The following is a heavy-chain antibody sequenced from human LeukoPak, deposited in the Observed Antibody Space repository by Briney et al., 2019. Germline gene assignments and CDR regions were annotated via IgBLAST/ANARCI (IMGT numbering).Heavy chain of an antibody. CDR1: GGSISSNY. D-gene: IGHD1-26*01. V-gene: IGHV4-59*12. CDR2: IYYRGSP. J-gene: IGHJ4*02. CDR3: ARERRGSYLTYYFDY. Sequence: SETLSLTCTVSGGSISSNYWSWIRQPPGKGLEWIGYIYYRGSPSYNPSLKSRVTTSVDTSKNQFSLKLSSVTAADTAVYYCARERRGSYLTYYFDYWGQGTLVTVSS.